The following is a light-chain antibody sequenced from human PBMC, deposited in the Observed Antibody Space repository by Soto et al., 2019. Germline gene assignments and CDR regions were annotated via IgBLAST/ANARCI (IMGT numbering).Light chain of an antibody. V-gene: IGKV3-15*01. J-gene: IGKJ5*01. CDR2: VAS. CDR1: QSVNQK. Sequence: EIVLTQSPATLSVSPGERATLSCRASQSVNQKLGWYQQKPGQAPRLLIYVASYRATGIPARFSGSGSGTEYTLTISNLQAEDFAVYYCQQFSNWPGTFGQGTRLEIK. CDR3: QQFSNWPGT.